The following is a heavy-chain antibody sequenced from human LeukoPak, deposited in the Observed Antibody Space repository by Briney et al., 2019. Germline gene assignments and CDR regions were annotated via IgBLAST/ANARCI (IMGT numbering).Heavy chain of an antibody. CDR2: ISGSGGSI. J-gene: IGHJ3*02. CDR1: GFTISSYA. CDR3: AKVLFDSSGYYGRDALDI. V-gene: IGHV3-23*01. Sequence: PGGSLRLSCAASGFTISSYAMSWVRQAPGKGLEWVSVISGSGGSIYYADSVKGRFTISRDNSKNTLYLQMNSLRAEDTAVYYCAKVLFDSSGYYGRDALDIWGQGTMVTVSS. D-gene: IGHD3-22*01.